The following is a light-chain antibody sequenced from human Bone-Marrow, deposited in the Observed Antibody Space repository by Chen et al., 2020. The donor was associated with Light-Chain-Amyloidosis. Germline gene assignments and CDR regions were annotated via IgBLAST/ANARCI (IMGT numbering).Light chain of an antibody. V-gene: IGLV3-25*03. CDR2: RDT. CDR3: QSADSSGTYEVI. CDR1: DLPTKY. Sequence: SYELTHPPSVSVSPVQTARITCSGDDLPTKYAYWYQQKPGQDPVLVIHRDTERPSGISERFSGSSSGTTATLTISGVQAEDEADYHCQSADSSGTYEVIFGGGTKLTVL. J-gene: IGLJ2*01.